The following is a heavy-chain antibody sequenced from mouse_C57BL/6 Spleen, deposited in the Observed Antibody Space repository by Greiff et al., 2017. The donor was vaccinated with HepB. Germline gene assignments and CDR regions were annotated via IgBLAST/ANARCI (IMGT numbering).Heavy chain of an antibody. Sequence: QVQLKESGAELVKPGASVKLSCKASGYTFTSYWMHWVKQRPGRGLEWIGRIDPNSGGTKYNEKFKSKATLTVDKPSSTAYMQLSSLTSEDSAVYYCARGEARLSYFDYWGQGTTLTVSS. CDR1: GYTFTSYW. CDR2: IDPNSGGT. J-gene: IGHJ2*01. CDR3: ARGEARLSYFDY. D-gene: IGHD3-2*02. V-gene: IGHV1-72*01.